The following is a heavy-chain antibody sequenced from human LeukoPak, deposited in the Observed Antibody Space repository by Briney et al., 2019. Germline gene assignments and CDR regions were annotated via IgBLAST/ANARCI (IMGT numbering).Heavy chain of an antibody. CDR1: GYSFTSYW. Sequence: PGESLKISCKGSGYSFTSYWIGWVRQMPGKGLGWMGIIYPGGSDTRYSPSFQGQVTISAEKSISTAYLQWSSLKASDTAMYYCARLRYFDWPRGENYFDYWGQGTLVTVSS. J-gene: IGHJ4*02. D-gene: IGHD3-9*01. V-gene: IGHV5-51*01. CDR3: ARLRYFDWPRGENYFDY. CDR2: IYPGGSDT.